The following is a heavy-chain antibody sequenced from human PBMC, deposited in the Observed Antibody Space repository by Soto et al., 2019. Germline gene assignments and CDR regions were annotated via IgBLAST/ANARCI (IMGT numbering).Heavy chain of an antibody. Sequence: SETLSLTCTVSGGPISSGDYYWSWIRQPPGKGLEWIGYIYYSGSTYYNPSLKSRVTISVDTSKNQFSLKLSSVTAADTAVYYCAREREVESFDIWGQGTMVTVSS. CDR1: GGPISSGDYY. CDR2: IYYSGST. CDR3: AREREVESFDI. J-gene: IGHJ3*02. V-gene: IGHV4-30-4*01.